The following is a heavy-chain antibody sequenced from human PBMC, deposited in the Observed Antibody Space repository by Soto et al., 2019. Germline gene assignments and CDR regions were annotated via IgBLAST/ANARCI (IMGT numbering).Heavy chain of an antibody. CDR1: GFSLSTSGVG. CDR3: AGTNYDILTGYYFDY. CDR2: IYWDDDK. J-gene: IGHJ4*02. V-gene: IGHV2-5*02. D-gene: IGHD3-9*01. Sequence: QITLKESGPTLVKPTQTLTLTCTFSGFSLSTSGVGVGWIRQPPGKALEWLALIYWDDDKRYSPSLKSRLTITKHTSKNQVVLTMTNMDPVDTATYYCAGTNYDILTGYYFDYWGQGTLVTVSS.